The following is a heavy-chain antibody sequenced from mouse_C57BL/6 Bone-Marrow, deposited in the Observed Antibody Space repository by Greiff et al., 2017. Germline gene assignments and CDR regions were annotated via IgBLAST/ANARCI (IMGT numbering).Heavy chain of an antibody. Sequence: QVQLQESGAELVRPGASVTLSCKASGYTFTDYEMHWVKQTPVHGLEWIGAIDPETGGPAYNQKFKGKAILTADKSSSTAYMGLRSLTSEDSAVYYCTLRQLRLPFAYWGQGTLVTVSA. D-gene: IGHD3-2*02. CDR3: TLRQLRLPFAY. V-gene: IGHV1-15*01. J-gene: IGHJ3*01. CDR1: GYTFTDYE. CDR2: IDPETGGP.